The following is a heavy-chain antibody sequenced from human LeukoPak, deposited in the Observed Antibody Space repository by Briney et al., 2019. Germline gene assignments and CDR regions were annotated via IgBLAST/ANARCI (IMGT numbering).Heavy chain of an antibody. CDR2: INEDGSTT. Sequence: GGSLRLSCAASGFTSSSNWMHWVRQAPGKGLVWVSRINEDGSTTNYADSVKGRSTIFRDDAKNTLYLQMNSLRAEDTAVYYCVRDLGGRSGHWGQGTLVTVSS. D-gene: IGHD1-26*01. V-gene: IGHV3-74*01. CDR3: VRDLGGRSGH. CDR1: GFTSSSNW. J-gene: IGHJ4*02.